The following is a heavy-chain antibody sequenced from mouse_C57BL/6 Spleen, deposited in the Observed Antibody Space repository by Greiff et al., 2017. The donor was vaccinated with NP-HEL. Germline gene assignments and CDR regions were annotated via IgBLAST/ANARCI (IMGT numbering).Heavy chain of an antibody. V-gene: IGHV5-15*01. CDR2: ISNLAYSI. CDR3: ARPGTGDWYFDV. D-gene: IGHD4-1*01. CDR1: GFTFSDYG. Sequence: EVMLVESGGGLVQPGGSLKLSCAASGFTFSDYGMAWVRQAPRKGPEWVAFISNLAYSIYYADTVTGRFTISRENAKNTLYLEMSSLRSEDTAMYYCARPGTGDWYFDVWGTGTTVTVSS. J-gene: IGHJ1*03.